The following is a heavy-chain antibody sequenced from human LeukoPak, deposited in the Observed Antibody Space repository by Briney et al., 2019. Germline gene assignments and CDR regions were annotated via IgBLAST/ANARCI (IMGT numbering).Heavy chain of an antibody. V-gene: IGHV1-2*02. CDR1: GYSFTVYY. D-gene: IGHD3-16*02. CDR2: INPNSGGT. Sequence: ASVKVSCKASGYSFTVYYMHWVRQAPGQGLEWMGWINPNSGGTNYAQKFQGRVAMTRDTSISTAYMELSRLRSDDTAVYYCAREVGRYSDSGGWFDPWGQGTLVTVSS. J-gene: IGHJ5*02. CDR3: AREVGRYSDSGGWFDP.